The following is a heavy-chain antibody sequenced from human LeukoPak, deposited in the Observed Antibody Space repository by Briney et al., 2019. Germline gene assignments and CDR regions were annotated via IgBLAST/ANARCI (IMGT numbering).Heavy chain of an antibody. J-gene: IGHJ4*02. CDR1: GYTFDSYG. CDR2: ISVYNGYT. Sequence: ASVKVSCKASGYTFDSYGISWVRQAPGQGLELMGWISVYNGYTDTAQKLQGRLTMTTDASTSTAYMELTNLRSDDTAVYYCARRAARPYYFDNWGQGALVTVSS. CDR3: ARRAARPYYFDN. D-gene: IGHD6-6*01. V-gene: IGHV1-18*01.